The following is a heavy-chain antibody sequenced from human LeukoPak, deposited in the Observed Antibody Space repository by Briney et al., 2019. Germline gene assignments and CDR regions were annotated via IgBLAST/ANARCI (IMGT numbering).Heavy chain of an antibody. CDR3: VRLTFYEGRGHYPDH. D-gene: IGHD3-22*01. V-gene: IGHV3-74*01. CDR2: ISSDGTSA. CDR1: GFTFSSHR. Sequence: GGSLRLSCGASGFTFSSHRMHWVRQAPGEAPAWVARISSDGTSAVYADSVRGRFTVSRDNAKSTMFLQMDSLRAEDTAVYYCVRLTFYEGRGHYPDHWGQETLVTVSS. J-gene: IGHJ4*02.